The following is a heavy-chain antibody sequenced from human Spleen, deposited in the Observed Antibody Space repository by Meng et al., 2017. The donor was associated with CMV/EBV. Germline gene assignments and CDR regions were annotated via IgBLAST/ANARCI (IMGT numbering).Heavy chain of an antibody. J-gene: IGHJ4*02. CDR1: GFTFSSYE. Sequence: GGSLRLSCAASGFTFSSYEMNWVRQAPGKGLEWVSYISSSGSTRYYADSVEGRFTISRDNAKNSLYLQMNSLRAEDTALYYCARDRTDGYNLLGGYWGQGTLVTVSS. CDR3: ARDRTDGYNLLGGY. D-gene: IGHD5-24*01. CDR2: ISSSGSTR. V-gene: IGHV3-48*03.